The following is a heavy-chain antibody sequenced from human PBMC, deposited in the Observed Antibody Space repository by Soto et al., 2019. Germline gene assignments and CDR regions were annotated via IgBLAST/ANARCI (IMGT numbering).Heavy chain of an antibody. CDR3: ARDRCSGGSCYLSDY. Sequence: EVQLVESGGGLVKPGGSLRLFCAASGFTFSSYSMNWVRQAPGKGLEWVSSISSSSSYIYYADSVKGRFTISRDNAKNSLYLQMNSLRAEDTAVYYCARDRCSGGSCYLSDYWGQGTLVTVSS. CDR1: GFTFSSYS. J-gene: IGHJ4*02. V-gene: IGHV3-21*01. CDR2: ISSSSSYI. D-gene: IGHD2-15*01.